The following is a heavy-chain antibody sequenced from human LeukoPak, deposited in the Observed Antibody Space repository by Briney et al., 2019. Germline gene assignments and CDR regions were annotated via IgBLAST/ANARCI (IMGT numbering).Heavy chain of an antibody. CDR2: ISGSGGST. V-gene: IGHV3-23*01. Sequence: GGSLRLSCAASGFTFSSYAMSWVRQAPGKGLEWVSAISGSGGSTYYADSVKGRFTISRDNAKNSLYLQMNSLRSEDTAVYYCARAYYHDSSGYHFPVDYWGQGTLVTVSS. CDR1: GFTFSSYA. D-gene: IGHD3-22*01. CDR3: ARAYYHDSSGYHFPVDY. J-gene: IGHJ4*02.